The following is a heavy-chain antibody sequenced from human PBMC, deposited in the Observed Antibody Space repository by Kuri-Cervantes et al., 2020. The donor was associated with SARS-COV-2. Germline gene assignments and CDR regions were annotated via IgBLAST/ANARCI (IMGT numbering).Heavy chain of an antibody. CDR2: INPTGRST. D-gene: IGHD3-3*01. CDR1: GDTLNTFY. CDR3: ATDKRAFRSSFWLDP. J-gene: IGHJ5*02. Sequence: ASVKVSCKASGDTLNTFYVHWVRQAPGQGLEWMGNINPTGRSTRHAQRFQGRISLTRDTSTSTVYMELSSLTSEDTAVYYCATDKRAFRSSFWLDPWGQGTLVTVSS. V-gene: IGHV1-46*02.